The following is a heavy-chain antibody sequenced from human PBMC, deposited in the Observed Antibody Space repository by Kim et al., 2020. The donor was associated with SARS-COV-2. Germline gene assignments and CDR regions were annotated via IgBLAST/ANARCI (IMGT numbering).Heavy chain of an antibody. D-gene: IGHD5-18*01. J-gene: IGHJ4*02. Sequence: GGSLRLSCAASGFTFSSYAMSWVRQAPGKGLEWVSAISGSGGSTYYADSVKGRFTISRDNSKNTLYLQMNSLRAEDTAVYYCAIGVPMDKAMVVPFDYWGPGTLVTVSS. CDR2: ISGSGGST. V-gene: IGHV3-23*01. CDR3: AIGVPMDKAMVVPFDY. CDR1: GFTFSSYA.